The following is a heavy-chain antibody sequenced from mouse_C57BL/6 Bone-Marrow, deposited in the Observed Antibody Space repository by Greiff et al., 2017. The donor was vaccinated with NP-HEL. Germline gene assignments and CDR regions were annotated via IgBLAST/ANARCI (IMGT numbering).Heavy chain of an antibody. CDR3: ARSYCGDY. CDR1: GFTFSSYG. V-gene: IGHV5-6*01. CDR2: ISSGGSYT. J-gene: IGHJ4*01. D-gene: IGHD1-1*01. Sequence: EVQLVESGGDLVKPGGSLKLSCAASGFTFSSYGMSWVRQTPDKRLEWVATISSGGSYTYYPDSVKGRFTISRDNAKNTLYLQMSSLKSEDTAMYYCARSYCGDYWGQGTSVTVSS.